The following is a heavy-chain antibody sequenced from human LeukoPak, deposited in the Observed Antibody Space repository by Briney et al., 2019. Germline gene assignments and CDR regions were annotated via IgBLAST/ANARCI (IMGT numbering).Heavy chain of an antibody. J-gene: IGHJ4*02. CDR3: ARLRTPPAAGHDY. Sequence: GGSLRLSCAASGFTFSSYSMNWVRQAPGKGLEWVSSISSSSSYIYYADSVKGRFTISRDNAKNSLYLQMNSLRAEDTAVYYCARLRTPPAAGHDYWGQGTLVTVSS. D-gene: IGHD6-13*01. CDR2: ISSSSSYI. V-gene: IGHV3-21*01. CDR1: GFTFSSYS.